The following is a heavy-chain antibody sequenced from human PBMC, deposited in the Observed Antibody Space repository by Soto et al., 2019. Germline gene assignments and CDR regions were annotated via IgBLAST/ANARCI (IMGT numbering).Heavy chain of an antibody. CDR1: GGSFSGYY. V-gene: IGHV4-34*01. CDR3: ASSHGSFDY. Sequence: SETLSLTCAVYGGSFSGYYWSWIRQPPGKGLEWIGEINHSGSTNYNPSLKSRFTISVDTSKNQFSLKLSSVTAADTAVYYCASSHGSFDYWGQGTLVTVSS. CDR2: INHSGST. J-gene: IGHJ4*02. D-gene: IGHD2-15*01.